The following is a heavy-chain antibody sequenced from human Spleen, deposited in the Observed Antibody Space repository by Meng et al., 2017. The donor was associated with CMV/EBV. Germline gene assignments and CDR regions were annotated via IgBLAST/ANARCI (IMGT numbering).Heavy chain of an antibody. CDR1: GFTFSSYE. CDR3: ARVPLMGGNSEY. V-gene: IGHV3-48*03. D-gene: IGHD1-26*01. J-gene: IGHJ4*02. Sequence: GESLKISCAASGFTFSSYEMNWVRQAPGKGLEWVSYISSSGSTIYYADSVKGRFTMSRDNAKNSVYLQMTSLRADDTAVYYCARVPLMGGNSEYWGQGTLVTVSS. CDR2: ISSSGSTI.